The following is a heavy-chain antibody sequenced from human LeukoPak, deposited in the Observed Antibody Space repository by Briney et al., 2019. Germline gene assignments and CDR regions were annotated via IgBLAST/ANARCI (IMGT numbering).Heavy chain of an antibody. D-gene: IGHD3-10*01. CDR1: GFTFSSYS. CDR2: ISSSSSTI. CDR3: ARDARGSGSYYNWFDP. V-gene: IGHV3-48*01. J-gene: IGHJ5*02. Sequence: GGSLRLSCAASGFTFSSYSMNWVRQAPGKGLEWVSYISSSSSTIYYADSVKGRFTISRDNAKNSLYLQMNSLRAEDTAVYYCARDARGSGSYYNWFDPWGQGTLVTVSS.